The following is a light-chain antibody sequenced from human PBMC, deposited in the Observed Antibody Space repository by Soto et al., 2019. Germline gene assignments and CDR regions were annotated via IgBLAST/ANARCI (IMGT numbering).Light chain of an antibody. Sequence: QSVLTQPASVSGSPGQSITISCTGTSSDVGGFNYVSWFQQHPGKAPKLMIYEVSNRPSGVSHRFSGSRSGNTASLTISGLQAEDEADYYCSAYTLTHSLVFGTGTKLTVL. CDR3: SAYTLTHSLV. J-gene: IGLJ6*01. CDR2: EVS. V-gene: IGLV2-14*01. CDR1: SSDVGGFNY.